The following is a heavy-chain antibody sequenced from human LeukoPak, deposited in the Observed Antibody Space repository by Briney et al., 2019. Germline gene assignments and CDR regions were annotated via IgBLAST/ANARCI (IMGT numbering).Heavy chain of an antibody. V-gene: IGHV1-8*01. CDR3: ARAKRFSSGWYYFDY. J-gene: IGHJ4*02. Sequence: ASVKVSCKASGYTFTSYDINWVRQATGQGLEWMGWMNPNSGNTGYAQKFQGRVTMTRNTSISTAYMELSNLRSEDTAVYYCARAKRFSSGWYYFDYWGQGTLVTVSS. CDR2: MNPNSGNT. CDR1: GYTFTSYD. D-gene: IGHD6-19*01.